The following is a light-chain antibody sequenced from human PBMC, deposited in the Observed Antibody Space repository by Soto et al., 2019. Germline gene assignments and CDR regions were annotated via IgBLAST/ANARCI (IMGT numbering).Light chain of an antibody. CDR3: PQYNNWPPVT. J-gene: IGKJ3*01. CDR2: EAS. V-gene: IGKV1-5*03. CDR1: QTISTW. Sequence: GDRVTITCRASQTISTWMAWYQQKPGTAPKLLIYEASTLESGVPSRFSGSGSGTEFTLTISSLQSEDFAVYFCPQYNNWPPVTFGPGTKVDIK.